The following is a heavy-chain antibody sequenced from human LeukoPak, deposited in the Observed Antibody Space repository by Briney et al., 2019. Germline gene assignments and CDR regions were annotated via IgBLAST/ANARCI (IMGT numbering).Heavy chain of an antibody. CDR1: GFTFSSYA. V-gene: IGHV3-20*04. CDR2: INWNGGST. CDR3: ARVGVSPGSYYYYYMDV. D-gene: IGHD3-16*01. Sequence: PGGSLRLSCAASGFTFSSYAMSWVRQAPGKGLEWVSGINWNGGSTGYADSVKGRFTISRDNAKNSLYLQMNSLRAEDTALYYCARVGVSPGSYYYYYMDVWGKGTTVTVSS. J-gene: IGHJ6*03.